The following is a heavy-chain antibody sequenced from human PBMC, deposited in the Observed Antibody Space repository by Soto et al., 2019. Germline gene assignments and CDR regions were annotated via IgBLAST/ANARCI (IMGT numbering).Heavy chain of an antibody. D-gene: IGHD3-3*01. V-gene: IGHV3-23*01. CDR3: AKDKERGGYDSDFDS. J-gene: IGHJ4*02. Sequence: EVHLLESGGGLIQPGGSLRLSCGASGFTFGTYGMGWVRQAPGKGLEWVSTITGGNTYYAASVKGRFTISRDNSKNTLYLQKSSLRAEDTALYYCAKDKERGGYDSDFDSWGQGTLVTVSS. CDR1: GFTFGTYG. CDR2: ITGGNT.